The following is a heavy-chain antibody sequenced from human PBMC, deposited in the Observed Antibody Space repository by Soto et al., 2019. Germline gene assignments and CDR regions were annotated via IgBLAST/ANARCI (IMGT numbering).Heavy chain of an antibody. V-gene: IGHV1-8*01. D-gene: IGHD3-16*01. J-gene: IGHJ5*02. Sequence: PSVKVSCKASGYSFTNNDVSWVRQATGQGLEWMRWMNPGSGDTGYAQKFQGRVTMTRDISIATAYMELSSLRSDDTAIYYCARMETFGSLNWFDPWGQGTLVTVSS. CDR1: GYSFTNND. CDR3: ARMETFGSLNWFDP. CDR2: MNPGSGDT.